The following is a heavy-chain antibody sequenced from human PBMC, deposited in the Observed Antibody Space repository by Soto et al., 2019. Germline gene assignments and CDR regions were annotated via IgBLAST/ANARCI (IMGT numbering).Heavy chain of an antibody. CDR2: IKQDGSEK. CDR3: AKGGYYSYDAFDM. V-gene: IGHV3-7*01. D-gene: IGHD3-22*01. Sequence: EVLLVESGGGLVQPGGSLRLSCAASGFTLSSYWMRWVRQRPGKGLEWVANIKQDGSEKYYVDSVKGRFTISRDNAKNSLYLQMNSLRAEDTAVYYCAKGGYYSYDAFDMWGQGTMVTVSS. CDR1: GFTLSSYW. J-gene: IGHJ3*02.